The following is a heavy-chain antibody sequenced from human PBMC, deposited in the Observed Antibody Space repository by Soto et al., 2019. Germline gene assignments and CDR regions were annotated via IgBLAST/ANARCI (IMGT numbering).Heavy chain of an antibody. CDR1: GFTFSSYA. J-gene: IGHJ4*02. CDR3: VTGFR. CDR2: ISYDGSNK. Sequence: PGGSLRLSCAASGFTFSSYAMHWVRQAPGKGLEWVAVISYDGSNKYYADSVRGRFTISRDNAKNSLYLQMNSLRAEDTAVYYCVTGFRWGQGTLVTVSS. V-gene: IGHV3-30-3*01.